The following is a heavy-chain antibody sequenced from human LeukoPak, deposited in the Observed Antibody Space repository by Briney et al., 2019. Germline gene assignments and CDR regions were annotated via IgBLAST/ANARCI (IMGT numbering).Heavy chain of an antibody. CDR2: ICNNGGYT. CDR3: AKQLGYCSDGSCYFPY. V-gene: IGHV3-23*01. J-gene: IGHJ4*02. D-gene: IGHD2-15*01. CDR1: GFTFSSSA. Sequence: PGRSLRLSCAASGFTFSSSAMSWVRQAPGKGLEWVSVICNNGGYTYYADSVQGRFTISRDNSKSTLCLQMNSLRAEDTAVYYCAKQLGYCSDGSCYFPYWGQGALVTVSS.